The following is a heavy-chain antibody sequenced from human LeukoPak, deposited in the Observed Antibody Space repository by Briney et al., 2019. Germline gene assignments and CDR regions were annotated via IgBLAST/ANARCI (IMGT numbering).Heavy chain of an antibody. D-gene: IGHD4-17*01. CDR3: ARSPDDGDYFDY. V-gene: IGHV2-70*04. CDR1: GFSLSTSGMR. Sequence: SGPTLVNPTQTLTLTCTVSGFSLSTSGMRASWIRQPPGEALEWLARIDWDDDKFYSTSLKTRLTISKDTSKNQVVLTMTNMDPVDTATYYCARSPDDGDYFDYWGQGTLVTVSS. CDR2: IDWDDDK. J-gene: IGHJ4*02.